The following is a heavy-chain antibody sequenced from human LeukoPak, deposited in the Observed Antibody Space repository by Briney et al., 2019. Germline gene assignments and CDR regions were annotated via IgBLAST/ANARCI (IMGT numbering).Heavy chain of an antibody. D-gene: IGHD6-13*01. J-gene: IGHJ3*02. Sequence: ASVKVSCKASGGTFSSYAISWVRQAPGQGLEWMGRIIPILGIANYAQKFQGRVTITADKSTSTAYMELSSLRSEDTAVYYCARDDIAAAGNGAFDIWGQGTMVTVSS. CDR1: GGTFSSYA. V-gene: IGHV1-69*04. CDR3: ARDDIAAAGNGAFDI. CDR2: IIPILGIA.